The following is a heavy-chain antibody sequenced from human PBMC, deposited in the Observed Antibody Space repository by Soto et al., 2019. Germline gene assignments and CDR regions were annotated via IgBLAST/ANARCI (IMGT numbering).Heavy chain of an antibody. CDR2: INHSGST. CDR3: ARGGYGSGSYYIKNYMDV. CDR1: GGSISGYY. J-gene: IGHJ6*03. Sequence: SETLSLTWAVYGGSISGYYWSWIRQPPGKGLEWIGEINHSGSTNYNPSLKSRVTISVDTSKNQFSLKLSSVTAADTAVYYCARGGYGSGSYYIKNYMDVWGKGTTVTVSS. D-gene: IGHD3-10*01. V-gene: IGHV4-34*01.